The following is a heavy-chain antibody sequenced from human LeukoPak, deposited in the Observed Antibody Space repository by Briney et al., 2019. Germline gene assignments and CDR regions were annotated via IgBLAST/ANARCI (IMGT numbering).Heavy chain of an antibody. CDR3: ARVGVDLGYSYHYYLDV. V-gene: IGHV1-69*13. D-gene: IGHD3-16*01. J-gene: IGHJ6*03. Sequence: ASVKVSCKASGGTFSSYAISWVRQAPGQGLEWMGGITPIFATANYAQKFQGRVTITADESTSTAYLELSSLRSEDTAVYYCARVGVDLGYSYHYYLDVWGKGTTVTVSS. CDR1: GGTFSSYA. CDR2: ITPIFATA.